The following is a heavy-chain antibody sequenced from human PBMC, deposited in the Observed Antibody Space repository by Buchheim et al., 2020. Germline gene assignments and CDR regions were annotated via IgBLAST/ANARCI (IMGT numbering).Heavy chain of an antibody. D-gene: IGHD2-21*01. V-gene: IGHV3-33*01. CDR2: IWYDGSNK. J-gene: IGHJ4*02. Sequence: QVQLVESGGGVVQPGRSLRLSCAASGFTFSSYGMHWVRQAPGKGLEWVAVIWYDGSNKYYADSVKGRFTVSIDNSKNTLYLQMNSLRAEDTAVYYCAREERRRGVNYWGQGTL. CDR3: AREERRRGVNY. CDR1: GFTFSSYG.